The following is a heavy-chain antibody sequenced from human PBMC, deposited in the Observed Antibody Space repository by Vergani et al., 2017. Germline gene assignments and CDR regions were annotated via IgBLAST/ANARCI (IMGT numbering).Heavy chain of an antibody. J-gene: IGHJ5*02. CDR1: GGTFSSYT. V-gene: IGHV1-69*02. CDR3: ARGGYCSSTSCPIGWFDP. D-gene: IGHD2-2*01. Sequence: QVQLVQSGAEVKKPGSSVKVSCKASGGTFSSYTISWVRQAPGQGLEWMGRIIPILGIANYAQKFQGRVTITADKSTSTAYMELSSLRSEDTAVYYCARGGYCSSTSCPIGWFDPWGQGTLVTVSS. CDR2: IIPILGIA.